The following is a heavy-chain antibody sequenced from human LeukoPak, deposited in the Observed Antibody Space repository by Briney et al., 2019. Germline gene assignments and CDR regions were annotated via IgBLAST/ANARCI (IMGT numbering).Heavy chain of an antibody. CDR1: GGSFNGYM. Sequence: SATMSLSGAGGGGSFNGYMWRGSREPGGKGVGGIGESNDGGSTNYNGSVKRRVTISVDTSKNKLYLQMKSVPAADTAVYYCARFSPHSANLWGSYCFDFWGRGTPVTVSS. D-gene: IGHD3-16*01. J-gene: IGHJ4*02. CDR2: SNDGGST. CDR3: ARFSPHSANLWGSYCFDF. V-gene: IGHV4-34*01.